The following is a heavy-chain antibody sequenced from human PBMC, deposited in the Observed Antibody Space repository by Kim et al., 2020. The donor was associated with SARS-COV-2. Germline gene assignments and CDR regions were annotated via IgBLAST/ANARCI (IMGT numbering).Heavy chain of an antibody. Sequence: GWSLRLSCAASGFTVSSNYMSWVRQAPGKGLEWVSVIYSGGSTYYADSVKGRFTISRDNSKNTLYLQMNSLRAEDTAVYYCARDSEPYCSSTSCYYYYYMDVWGKGTTVTVSS. CDR1: GFTVSSNY. CDR3: ARDSEPYCSSTSCYYYYYMDV. V-gene: IGHV3-66*01. CDR2: IYSGGST. J-gene: IGHJ6*03. D-gene: IGHD2-2*01.